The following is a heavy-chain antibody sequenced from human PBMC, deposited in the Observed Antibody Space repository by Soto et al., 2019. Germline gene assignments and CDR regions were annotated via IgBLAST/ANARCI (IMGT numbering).Heavy chain of an antibody. CDR3: AASAVAGTFDY. D-gene: IGHD6-19*01. CDR1: GYTFTSYV. Sequence: ASVKVSSKASGYTFTSYVISWVRQAPGQGLEWMGWISAYNGNTNYAQKLQGRVTMTTDTSTSTAYMELRSLRSDDTAVYYCAASAVAGTFDYWGQGTLVTVSS. CDR2: ISAYNGNT. V-gene: IGHV1-18*01. J-gene: IGHJ4*02.